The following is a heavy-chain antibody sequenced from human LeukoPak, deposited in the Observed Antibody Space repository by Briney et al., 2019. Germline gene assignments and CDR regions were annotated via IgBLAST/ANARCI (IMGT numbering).Heavy chain of an antibody. V-gene: IGHV3-33*06. CDR3: AKYYYVSSGHYAFDI. D-gene: IGHD3-22*01. CDR2: IWYDGSNK. J-gene: IGHJ3*02. CDR1: GFTFSSYG. Sequence: GGSLRLSCAASGFTFSSYGMHWVRQAPGKGLEWVAVIWYDGSNKYYADSVKGRFTISRDNSKNTLYLQMNSLRAEDTAVYYCAKYYYVSSGHYAFDIWGQGTMVTVSS.